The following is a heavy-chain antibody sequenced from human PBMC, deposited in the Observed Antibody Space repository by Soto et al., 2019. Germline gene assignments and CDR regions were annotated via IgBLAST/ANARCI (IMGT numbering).Heavy chain of an antibody. CDR3: ARGVGFGYYYYHMDL. Sequence: SETLSLTCTVSGDSVASVSDYWSWIRQPPGKGLEWIGYIYYSGSADYNPSLGSRVPISIDTSKNQFSLKLTSVTAADTAVYYCARGVGFGYYYYHMDLWGQGTTVTVSS. J-gene: IGHJ6*02. CDR1: GDSVASVSDY. V-gene: IGHV4-61*01. D-gene: IGHD3-10*01. CDR2: IYYSGSA.